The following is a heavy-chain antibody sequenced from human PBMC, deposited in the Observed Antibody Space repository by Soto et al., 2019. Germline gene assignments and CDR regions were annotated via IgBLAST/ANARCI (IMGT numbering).Heavy chain of an antibody. CDR3: AQGPSPFGGFERIDQ. J-gene: IGHJ4*02. CDR2: ITGSGDRT. D-gene: IGHD5-12*01. V-gene: IGHV3-23*01. Sequence: EVQLLESGGDLVQPGGSLRLSCAASEFFFSNYAMSWVRQAPGKGLEWVSGITGSGDRTYYTASVKGRFTISRDNSRDTLFLQMDSLRAEDTAVYYCAQGPSPFGGFERIDQWGQGTLVTVSS. CDR1: EFFFSNYA.